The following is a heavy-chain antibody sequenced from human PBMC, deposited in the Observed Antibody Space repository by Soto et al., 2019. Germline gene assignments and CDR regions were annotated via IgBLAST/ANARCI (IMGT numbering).Heavy chain of an antibody. CDR3: AKYRGVGELAHFDY. D-gene: IGHD1-26*01. J-gene: IGHJ4*02. Sequence: GGSLRLSCAASGFTFSSYAMSWVRQAPGKGLEWVSAISGSGGSTYYADSVKGRFTISRDNSKNPRYLQMNSLRAEDRAVYYCAKYRGVGELAHFDYWGQGTLVTVSS. V-gene: IGHV3-23*01. CDR1: GFTFSSYA. CDR2: ISGSGGST.